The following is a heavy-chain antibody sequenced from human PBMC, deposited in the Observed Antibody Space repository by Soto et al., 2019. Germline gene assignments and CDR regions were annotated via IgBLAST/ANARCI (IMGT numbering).Heavy chain of an antibody. Sequence: QVQLQESGPGLVKPSGTLSLTCAVSGDSISSTHWWTWVRQPPGKGLEYIGQIFHSGITNYNPSLESRVTISLDKSKSQFSLELNSVTGADTAIYYCARGFSGYCSGGSCSSFDCWGQGTLVTVSS. CDR3: ARGFSGYCSGGSCSSFDC. D-gene: IGHD2-15*01. V-gene: IGHV4-4*02. CDR2: IFHSGIT. CDR1: GDSISSTHW. J-gene: IGHJ4*02.